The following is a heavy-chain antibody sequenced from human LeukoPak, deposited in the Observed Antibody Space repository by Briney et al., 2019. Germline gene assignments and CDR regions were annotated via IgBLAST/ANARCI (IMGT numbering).Heavy chain of an antibody. V-gene: IGHV3-49*04. CDR2: IRSKAYGGTT. CDR3: TRDYYYDSSGYLDY. Sequence: GGSLRLSCTASGFTFGDYAMSWARQAPGKGLEWVGFIRSKAYGGTTEYAASVKGRFTISRDDSKSIAYLQMNSLKTEDTAVYYCTRDYYYDSSGYLDYWGQGTLVTVSS. J-gene: IGHJ4*02. CDR1: GFTFGDYA. D-gene: IGHD3-22*01.